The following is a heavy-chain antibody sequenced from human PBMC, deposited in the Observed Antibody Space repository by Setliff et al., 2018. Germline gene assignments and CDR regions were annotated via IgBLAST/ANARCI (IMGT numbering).Heavy chain of an antibody. CDR1: GFTFSSYS. CDR3: ARTYSTPDAFDI. Sequence: GGSLRLSCAASGFTFSSYSMNWVRQAPGKGLEWVSSISSSSSYIYYADPVEGRFTISRDNAKNSLYLQMNSLRAEDTAVYYCARTYSTPDAFDIWGQGTMVTVS. CDR2: ISSSSSYI. J-gene: IGHJ3*02. V-gene: IGHV3-21*01. D-gene: IGHD2-21*01.